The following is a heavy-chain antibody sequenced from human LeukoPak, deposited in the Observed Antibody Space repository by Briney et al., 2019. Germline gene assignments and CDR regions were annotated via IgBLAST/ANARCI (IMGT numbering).Heavy chain of an antibody. J-gene: IGHJ6*04. CDR3: AKDRGEILWFGSVLDV. Sequence: GGSLRLSCAASGFTVSSNYMSWVRQAPGKGLEWVSGISGSGGSTYYPDSLKGRFTISRDNFKNTLYLQMNSLRAEDTAVYYCAKDRGEILWFGSVLDVWGKGTTVTVSS. V-gene: IGHV3-23*01. D-gene: IGHD3-10*01. CDR2: ISGSGGST. CDR1: GFTVSSNY.